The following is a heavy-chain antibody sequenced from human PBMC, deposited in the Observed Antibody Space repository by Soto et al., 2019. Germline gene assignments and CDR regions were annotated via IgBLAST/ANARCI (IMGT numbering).Heavy chain of an antibody. CDR1: GYTFTSYG. D-gene: IGHD5-18*01. Sequence: ASVKVSCKASGYTFTSYGISWVRQAPGQGLEWMGWINACNGNTKYSQKLQGRVTITTDTSTSTAYMELSSLRSEDTAVYYCARDLIYSSGSLDYWGQGTLVPVSS. CDR3: ARDLIYSSGSLDY. CDR2: INACNGNT. J-gene: IGHJ4*02. V-gene: IGHV1-18*01.